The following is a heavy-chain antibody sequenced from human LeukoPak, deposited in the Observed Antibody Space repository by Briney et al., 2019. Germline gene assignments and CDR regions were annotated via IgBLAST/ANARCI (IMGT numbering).Heavy chain of an antibody. CDR3: ARDYPLERSTSCYDY. Sequence: GGSLRLSCAASGFTFSSYGMHWVRQAPGKGLEWVAVISYDGSNKYYADSVKGRFTISRDNSKNTLYLQMNSLRAEDTAVYYCARDYPLERSTSCYDYWGQGTLVTVSS. D-gene: IGHD2-2*01. CDR2: ISYDGSNK. J-gene: IGHJ4*02. V-gene: IGHV3-30*03. CDR1: GFTFSSYG.